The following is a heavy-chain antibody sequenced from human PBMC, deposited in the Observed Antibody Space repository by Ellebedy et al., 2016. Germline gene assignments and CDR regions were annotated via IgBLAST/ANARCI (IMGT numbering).Heavy chain of an antibody. CDR1: GFTFDDYA. CDR2: ISWNSGSI. J-gene: IGHJ4*02. D-gene: IGHD3-10*01. V-gene: IGHV3-9*01. Sequence: GGSLRLSXAASGFTFDDYAMHWVRQAPGKGLEWVSGISWNSGSIGYADSVKGRFTISRDNAKNSLYLQTNSLRAEDTALYYCAKGITMVRGPPDYWGQGTLVTVSS. CDR3: AKGITMVRGPPDY.